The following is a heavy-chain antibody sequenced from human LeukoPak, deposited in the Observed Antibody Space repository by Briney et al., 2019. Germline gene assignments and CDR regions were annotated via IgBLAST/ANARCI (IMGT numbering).Heavy chain of an antibody. CDR2: FRSKANSYAT. Sequence: AGGSLKLSCAASGFTFSGSAMHWVRQAPGKGLEWVGHFRSKANSYATAYAASVKGRFTISRDDSKKRAYLQMNSLKTEDTAVYYCSTDPGNYWGQGTLVTVS. V-gene: IGHV3-73*01. CDR3: STDPGNY. CDR1: GFTFSGSA. J-gene: IGHJ4*02.